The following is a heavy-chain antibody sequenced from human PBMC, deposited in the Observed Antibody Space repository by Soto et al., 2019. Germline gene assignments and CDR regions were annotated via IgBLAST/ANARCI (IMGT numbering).Heavy chain of an antibody. J-gene: IGHJ4*02. CDR3: ASRLTGTGIDY. V-gene: IGHV4-39*01. CDR2: IYYSGST. D-gene: IGHD1-7*01. CDR1: GASISGSSAY. Sequence: SETLSLTCTVSGASISGSSAYWGWIRQPPGKGLEWIGSIYYSGSTYYNPSLNSRVTISVDTSKNQFSLKLNSVTAADTAVYYCASRLTGTGIDYWAQGTLVTVSS.